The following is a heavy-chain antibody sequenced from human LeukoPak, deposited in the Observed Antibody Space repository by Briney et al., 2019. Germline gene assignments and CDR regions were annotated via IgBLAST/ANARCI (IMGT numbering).Heavy chain of an antibody. Sequence: GGSLRLSCAASGFSFSHYSMTWARQASGKGLEWISYIGVGGRPTNYADSVKARFTISRDDAQNSLYLQMNSLRAEDTAVYYCAKNTWKSSDPGRGRMDVWGQGTTVTVSS. CDR1: GFSFSHYS. CDR2: IGVGGRPT. CDR3: AKNTWKSSDPGRGRMDV. V-gene: IGHV3-48*01. J-gene: IGHJ6*02. D-gene: IGHD1-1*01.